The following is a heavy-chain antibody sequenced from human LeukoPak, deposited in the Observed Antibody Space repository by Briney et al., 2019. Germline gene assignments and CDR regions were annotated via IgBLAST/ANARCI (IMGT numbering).Heavy chain of an antibody. D-gene: IGHD2-2*02. CDR3: ARATAFDCSSTSCYSPYYYYYYMDV. CDR1: GYTFTSYG. CDR2: ISAYNGNT. J-gene: IGHJ6*03. V-gene: IGHV1-18*01. Sequence: ASVKVSCKASGYTFTSYGISWVRQAPGQGLEWMGWISAYNGNTNYAQKLQGRVTMTTDTSTSTAYMELRSLRSDDTAVYYCARATAFDCSSTSCYSPYYYYYYMDVWGKGTTVTVSS.